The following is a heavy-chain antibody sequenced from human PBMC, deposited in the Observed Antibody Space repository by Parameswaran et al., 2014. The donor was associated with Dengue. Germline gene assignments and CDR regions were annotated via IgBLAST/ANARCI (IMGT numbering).Heavy chain of an antibody. D-gene: IGHD4-17*01. CDR3: ARANDGDHLDY. Sequence: VRQMPGKGLEWMGIIYPGDSDTRYSPSFQGQVTISADKSISTAYLQWSSLKASDTAMYYCARANDGDHLDYWGQGTLVTVSS. J-gene: IGHJ4*02. CDR2: IYPGDSDT. V-gene: IGHV5-51*01.